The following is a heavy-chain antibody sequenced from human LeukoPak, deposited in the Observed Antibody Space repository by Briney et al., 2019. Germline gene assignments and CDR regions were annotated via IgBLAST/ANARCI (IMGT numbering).Heavy chain of an antibody. V-gene: IGHV3-21*01. CDR1: GFTFSSYS. CDR3: AKAPRPYCTNGVCSSYYFDY. CDR2: ISSSSSYI. J-gene: IGHJ4*02. D-gene: IGHD2-8*01. Sequence: NPGGSLRLSCAASGFTFSSYSMNWVRQAPGKGLEWVSSISSSSSYIYYSDSVKGRFTISRDNAKNSLYLQMNSLRAEDTAVYYCAKAPRPYCTNGVCSSYYFDYWGQGTLVTVSS.